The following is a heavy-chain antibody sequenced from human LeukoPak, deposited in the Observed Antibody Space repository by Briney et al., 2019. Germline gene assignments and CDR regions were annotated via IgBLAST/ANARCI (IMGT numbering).Heavy chain of an antibody. J-gene: IGHJ4*02. CDR1: GFTFSGYP. D-gene: IGHD6-19*01. CDR2: ITNSGNSK. CDR3: AKDTAVAHFDY. Sequence: GGSLRLSCAASGFTFSGYPIHWVRQAPGKGLEWVSYITNSGNSKSYADSVKGRFTISRDNAKNSLYLQMNSLRAEDTAVYYCAKDTAVAHFDYWGQGTLVTVSS. V-gene: IGHV3-48*01.